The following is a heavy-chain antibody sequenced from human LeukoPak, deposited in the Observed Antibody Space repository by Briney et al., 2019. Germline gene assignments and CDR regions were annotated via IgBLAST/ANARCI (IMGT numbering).Heavy chain of an antibody. CDR2: IRKDGGAK. J-gene: IGHJ4*02. D-gene: IGHD3-22*01. V-gene: IGHV3-7*01. CDR1: GFPFSTYW. Sequence: GGSPRLSCAASGFPFSTYWMAWVRQAPGKGLDWVANIRKDGGAKFYAASVKGRFIISRDNAKNTLYLQMNKLRDEDTAVYYCASSHDSSGNDWGQGTLVTV. CDR3: ASSHDSSGND.